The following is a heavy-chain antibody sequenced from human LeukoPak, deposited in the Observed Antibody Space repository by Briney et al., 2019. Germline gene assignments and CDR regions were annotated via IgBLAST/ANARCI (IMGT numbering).Heavy chain of an antibody. CDR1: GFTFSDYH. Sequence: PGGPLTLSCAASGFTFSDYHMSWIRQAPGKGLEWISYIIRNGDNIYYADSVKGRFTTSRDNAKNSLSLQMNSLRGDDTAVYYCAAISYLAFDIWGQGTVVTVSS. CDR2: IIRNGDNI. V-gene: IGHV3-11*01. J-gene: IGHJ3*02. CDR3: AAISYLAFDI. D-gene: IGHD2/OR15-2a*01.